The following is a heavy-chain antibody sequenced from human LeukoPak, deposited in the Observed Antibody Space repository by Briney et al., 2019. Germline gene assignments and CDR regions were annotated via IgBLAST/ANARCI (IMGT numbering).Heavy chain of an antibody. CDR3: AKSYFDYSTYYSYYFNL. Sequence: SSETLSLTCTVSGGSISGGYWSWIRQPPGRGLEWIGYVYTSGSTNYNPSLKSRVTISVDTSKSQFALELSSVTAADTAVYYCAKSYFDYSTYYSYYFNLWGQGALVTVSS. J-gene: IGHJ4*02. D-gene: IGHD4-11*01. CDR1: GGSISGGY. V-gene: IGHV4-4*09. CDR2: VYTSGST.